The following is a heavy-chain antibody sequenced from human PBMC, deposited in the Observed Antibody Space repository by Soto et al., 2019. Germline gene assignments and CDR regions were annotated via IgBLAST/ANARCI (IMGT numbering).Heavy chain of an antibody. J-gene: IGHJ4*02. CDR2: IKQDGSEK. Sequence: GGSLRLSCAASGFTFSSYWMSWVRQAPGKGLEWVANIKQDGSEKYYVDSVKGRFTISRDNAKNSLYLQMNSLRAEDTAVYYCARESPLDYDFWSGYYIDYWGQGTLVTV. CDR3: ARESPLDYDFWSGYYIDY. D-gene: IGHD3-3*01. V-gene: IGHV3-7*01. CDR1: GFTFSSYW.